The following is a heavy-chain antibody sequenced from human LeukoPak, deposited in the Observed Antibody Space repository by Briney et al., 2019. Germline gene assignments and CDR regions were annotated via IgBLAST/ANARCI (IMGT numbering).Heavy chain of an antibody. Sequence: GGSLRLSCAASGFTFSSYWMHWVRQAPGKGLVWVSRINSDGSSTSYADSVKGRFTISRDNAKNTLYLQMNSLRAEDTAVCYCARGGADSSGWGNDAFDIWGQGTMVTVSS. D-gene: IGHD6-19*01. J-gene: IGHJ3*02. CDR3: ARGGADSSGWGNDAFDI. CDR1: GFTFSSYW. CDR2: INSDGSST. V-gene: IGHV3-74*01.